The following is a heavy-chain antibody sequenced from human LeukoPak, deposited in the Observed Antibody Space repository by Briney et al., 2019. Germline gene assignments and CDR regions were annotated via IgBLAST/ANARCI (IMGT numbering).Heavy chain of an antibody. CDR1: GGSISSGGYY. CDR3: ARAPRREAPYYFDY. Sequence: SETLSLTCTVSGGSISSGGYYWSWIRQHPGKGLEWIGYIYYSGSTYYNPSLKSRVTISVDTSKNQFSLKLSSVTAADTAVYYCARAPRREAPYYFDYWGQGTLVTVSS. V-gene: IGHV4-31*03. J-gene: IGHJ4*02. D-gene: IGHD1-14*01. CDR2: IYYSGST.